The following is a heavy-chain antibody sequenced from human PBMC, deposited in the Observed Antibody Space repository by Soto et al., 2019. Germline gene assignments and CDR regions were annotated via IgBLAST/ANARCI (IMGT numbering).Heavy chain of an antibody. Sequence: EVQLLESGGDLVQPGGSLRLSCVASGLNFHTYAMTWVRQAPRKGLEWLSVISDSGGVTFYADSVKCRFTISRDNFRNTLYLQMDSLGPDDMVIYYCATRAEGRLMGPLDCLGQRTLVTVPS. J-gene: IGHJ4*02. CDR1: GLNFHTYA. V-gene: IGHV3-23*01. CDR2: ISDSGGVT. D-gene: IGHD2-8*01. CDR3: ATRAEGRLMGPLDC.